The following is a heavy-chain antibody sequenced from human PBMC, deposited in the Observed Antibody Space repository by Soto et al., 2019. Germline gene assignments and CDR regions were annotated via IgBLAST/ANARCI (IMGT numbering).Heavy chain of an antibody. J-gene: IGHJ4*02. Sequence: EVQLLESGGGLVQPGGSLRLSCAASGFTFSDYAMNWVRQAPGKGLEWVSFISGSSGNSTYYADSVKGRFTVSRDNSKNTLYLQMNSLRAEDTAVYYCAHTNPYSSGWYGWGFFDYWGQGTLVTVSS. CDR3: AHTNPYSSGWYGWGFFDY. D-gene: IGHD6-19*01. CDR2: ISGSSGNST. CDR1: GFTFSDYA. V-gene: IGHV3-23*01.